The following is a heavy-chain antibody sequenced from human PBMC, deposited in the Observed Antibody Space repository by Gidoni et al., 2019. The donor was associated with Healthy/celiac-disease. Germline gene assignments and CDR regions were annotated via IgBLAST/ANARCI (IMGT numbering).Heavy chain of an antibody. J-gene: IGHJ4*02. V-gene: IGHV3-30*18. CDR2: ISYDGSNK. Sequence: QVQLVESGGGVVQTGRSLRLSGAASGFTFSSYGMHWVRQAPGKGLEWVAVISYDGSNKYYADSVKGRFTISRDNSKNTLYLQMNSLRAEDTAVYYCAKGLYYDSSGYYDYWGQGTLVTVSS. CDR1: GFTFSSYG. CDR3: AKGLYYDSSGYYDY. D-gene: IGHD3-22*01.